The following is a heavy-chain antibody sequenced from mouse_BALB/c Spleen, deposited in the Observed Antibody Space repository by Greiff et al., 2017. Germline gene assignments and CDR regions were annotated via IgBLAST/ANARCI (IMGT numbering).Heavy chain of an antibody. CDR2: IWAGGST. Sequence: QVQLQQSGPGLVAPSQSLSITCTVSGFSLTSYGVHWVRQPPGKGLEWLGVIWAGGSTNYNSALMSRLSISKDNSKSQVFLKMNSLQTDDTAMYYCARDPYYYGSSSRYAMDYWGQGTSVTVSS. CDR3: ARDPYYYGSSSRYAMDY. CDR1: GFSLTSYG. V-gene: IGHV2-9*02. J-gene: IGHJ4*01. D-gene: IGHD1-1*01.